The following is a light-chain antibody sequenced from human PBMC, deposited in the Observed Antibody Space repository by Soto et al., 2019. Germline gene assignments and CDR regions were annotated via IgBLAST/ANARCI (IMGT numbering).Light chain of an antibody. CDR3: QQYYSTPYT. CDR1: QSVLSSSNNKNY. Sequence: DIVMTQSPDFLAVSLGERATINCKSSQSVLSSSNNKNYLTWYQQKPGQPPKLLIYWASARESGVPDRFSGSGSATDFTLTISSLQAEDVAVYYCQQYYSTPYTFGQGTNLEIK. CDR2: WAS. J-gene: IGKJ2*01. V-gene: IGKV4-1*01.